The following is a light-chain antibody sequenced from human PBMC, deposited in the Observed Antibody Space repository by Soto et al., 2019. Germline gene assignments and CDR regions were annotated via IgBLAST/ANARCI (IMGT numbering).Light chain of an antibody. CDR3: QQAKTFPPT. CDR2: AAS. J-gene: IGKJ4*01. Sequence: DIQMTQSPSSVSASVGDRVTITCRASQDITNWLAWYQQKPGRAPKVLIYAASSLESGVPSRFSGSRTGTEYTLTISSLEAEEFATYPCQQAKTFPPTFGGRTKGESK. V-gene: IGKV1D-12*01. CDR1: QDITNW.